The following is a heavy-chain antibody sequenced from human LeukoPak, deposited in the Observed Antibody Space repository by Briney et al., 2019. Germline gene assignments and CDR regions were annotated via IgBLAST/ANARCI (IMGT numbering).Heavy chain of an antibody. CDR2: ISAYNGNT. J-gene: IGHJ5*02. V-gene: IGHV1-18*01. Sequence: ASVKVSCKASGYTFTSYGISWVRQAPGQGLEWMGWISAYNGNTNYAQKLQGRVTMTTDTSTSTAYMELSSLRSEDTAVYYCASGTGTTWEYWFDPWGQEPWSPSPQ. CDR3: ASGTGTTWEYWFDP. D-gene: IGHD1-1*01. CDR1: GYTFTSYG.